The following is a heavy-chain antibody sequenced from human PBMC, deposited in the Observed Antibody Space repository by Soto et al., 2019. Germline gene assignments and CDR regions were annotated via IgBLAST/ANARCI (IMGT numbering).Heavy chain of an antibody. V-gene: IGHV4-4*07. J-gene: IGHJ6*02. Sequence: KTAETLSLTCTVSGDSVSRYSWSWSRQPAVRALEWLGRFYLSGSTDYHPSRQGRVSMSIDRPKHEFSARLTPVPAAITAVYYCVRDCSRGGCYSDYGMDVWGQGTTVTVSS. CDR3: VRDCSRGGCYSDYGMDV. D-gene: IGHD2-15*01. CDR1: GDSVSRYS. CDR2: FYLSGST.